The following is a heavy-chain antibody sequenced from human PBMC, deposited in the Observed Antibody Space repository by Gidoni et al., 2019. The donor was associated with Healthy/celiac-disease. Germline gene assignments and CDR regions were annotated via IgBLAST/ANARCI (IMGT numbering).Heavy chain of an antibody. J-gene: IGHJ6*02. CDR1: GSSFTSYW. V-gene: IGHV5-51*03. CDR2: IYPGDSAT. Sequence: EVQLVQSGEEVKKPGESLKISCTGSGSSFTSYWTGWVRQMPGKGLELMGIIYPGDSATRYSPSFQGQVTISADKSISTAYLQWSSLKASDTAMYYCARTVTTPYYYGMDVWGQGTTVTVSS. D-gene: IGHD4-4*01. CDR3: ARTVTTPYYYGMDV.